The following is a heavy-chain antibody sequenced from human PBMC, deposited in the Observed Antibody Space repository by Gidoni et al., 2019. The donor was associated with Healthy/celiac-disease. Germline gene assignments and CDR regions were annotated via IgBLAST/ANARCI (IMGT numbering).Heavy chain of an antibody. J-gene: IGHJ6*02. V-gene: IGHV4-34*01. Sequence: QVQLQSWGAGLLKPSETLSLTCAVYGGSFSGYYWSWNRQPPGKGLEWIGEINHSGSTNYNPSLKSRVTIAVDTSKNRFSLKLSSVTAADTAVYYCARNAQGYYYYYGMDVWGQGTTVTVSS. CDR2: INHSGST. CDR1: GGSFSGYY. CDR3: ARNAQGYYYYYGMDV.